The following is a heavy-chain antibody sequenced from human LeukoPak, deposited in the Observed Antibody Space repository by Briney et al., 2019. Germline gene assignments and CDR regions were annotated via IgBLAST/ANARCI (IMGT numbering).Heavy chain of an antibody. CDR2: IYHSAST. D-gene: IGHD2-2*01. CDR1: GYSITSGYY. V-gene: IGHV4-38-2*01. Sequence: SETLSLTXAVSGYSITSGYYWGWMRQPPGEGLEWIGSIYHSASTYYNPSLRPRVTISVDTSKNQFSLKLSSVTAADTAVYYCARLYLRDHCSSTSCYGLYFDYWGQGTLVTVSS. J-gene: IGHJ4*02. CDR3: ARLYLRDHCSSTSCYGLYFDY.